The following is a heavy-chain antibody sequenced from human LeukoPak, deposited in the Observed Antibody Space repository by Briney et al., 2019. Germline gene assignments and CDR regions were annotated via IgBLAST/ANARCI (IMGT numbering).Heavy chain of an antibody. D-gene: IGHD1-14*01. J-gene: IGHJ3*02. V-gene: IGHV3-13*01. CDR1: GFTFSSYD. CDR3: ARELRNLVACDI. Sequence: GGSLRLSCAASGFTFSSYDMHWVRQATGKGLEWVSAIGTAGDTYYQGSVKGRFTISRENAKNYLSLQMNSLRDGDTGVYYCARELRNLVACDIWGRGTRVSVSS. CDR2: IGTAGDT.